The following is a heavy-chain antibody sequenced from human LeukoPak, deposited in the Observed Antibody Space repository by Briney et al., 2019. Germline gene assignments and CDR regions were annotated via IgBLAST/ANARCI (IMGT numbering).Heavy chain of an antibody. Sequence: PSETLSLTCAVYGGSFSGYYWSWIRQPPGKGLEWIGEINHSGSTNYNPSLKNRVTISVDTSKNQFSLKLSSVTAADTAVYYCARGLTGYSSGWYGVKYYFDYWGQGTLVTVSS. V-gene: IGHV4-34*01. CDR2: INHSGST. CDR1: GGSFSGYY. CDR3: ARGLTGYSSGWYGVKYYFDY. D-gene: IGHD6-19*01. J-gene: IGHJ4*02.